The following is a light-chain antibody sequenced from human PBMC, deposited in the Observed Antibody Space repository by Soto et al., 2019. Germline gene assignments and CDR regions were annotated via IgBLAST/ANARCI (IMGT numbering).Light chain of an antibody. CDR2: DDN. Sequence: QSVLTQPPSVSAAPGQKVTISCSGSSSNIGSNYVSWYQQLPGTAPKLLIYDDNKRPSGIPDRFSGSKSGTSATLGITGFQTGDEADYYCGSWDSSLSAYVFGTGTKLTV. CDR1: SSNIGSNY. V-gene: IGLV1-51*01. J-gene: IGLJ1*01. CDR3: GSWDSSLSAYV.